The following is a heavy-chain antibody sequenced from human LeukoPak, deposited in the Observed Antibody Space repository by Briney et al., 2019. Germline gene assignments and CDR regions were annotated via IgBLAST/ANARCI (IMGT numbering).Heavy chain of an antibody. Sequence: SETLSLTCTVSGGSISSGGYYWSWIRQHPGKGLEWIGYIYYSGSTYYNPSLKSRVTISVDTSKNQFSLKLSSVTAADTAVYYCAREGVPAAPRGYYFDYWGQGTLVTVSS. CDR3: AREGVPAAPRGYYFDY. CDR2: IYYSGST. CDR1: GGSISSGGYY. D-gene: IGHD2-2*01. V-gene: IGHV4-31*03. J-gene: IGHJ4*02.